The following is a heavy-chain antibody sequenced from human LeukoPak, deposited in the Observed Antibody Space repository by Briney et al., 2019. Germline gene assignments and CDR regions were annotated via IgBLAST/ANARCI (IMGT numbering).Heavy chain of an antibody. V-gene: IGHV4-39*01. CDR1: GGSISSSSYY. J-gene: IGHJ5*02. Sequence: SETLSLTCTVSGGSISSSSYYWGWIRQPPGKGLEWIGSIYYSGSTYYNPSLKSRVTISVDTSKNQFSLKLSSVTAADTAVYYCARHLELRHDFWSGYPNWFDPWGQGTLVTVSS. CDR3: ARHLELRHDFWSGYPNWFDP. CDR2: IYYSGST. D-gene: IGHD3-3*01.